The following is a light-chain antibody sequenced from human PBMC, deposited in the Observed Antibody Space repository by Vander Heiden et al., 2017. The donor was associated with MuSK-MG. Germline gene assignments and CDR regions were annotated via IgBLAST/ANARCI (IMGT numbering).Light chain of an antibody. CDR3: CSYAGSSTSRV. Sequence: CALPHPASFSGSPGQSITISCTGTSSDVGSYNLVSWYQQHPGKAPKLMIYEVSKRPSGVSNRFSGSKSGNTASLTISGLQAEDEADYYCCSYAGSSTSRVFGGGTKLTGL. CDR2: EVS. CDR1: SSDVGSYNL. J-gene: IGLJ2*01. V-gene: IGLV2-23*02.